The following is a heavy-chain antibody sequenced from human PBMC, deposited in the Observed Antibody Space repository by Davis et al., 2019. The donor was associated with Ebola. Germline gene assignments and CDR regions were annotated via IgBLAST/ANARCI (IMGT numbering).Heavy chain of an antibody. CDR1: EVTFSRYW. J-gene: IGHJ4*02. CDR2: IKQDGSAN. V-gene: IGHV3-7*01. D-gene: IGHD1-1*01. CDR3: ARALRYNWSGGDY. Sequence: GGSLKISCAASEVTFSRYWMSWVRQAPGKGLEWVASIKQDGSANYYVDSVKGRFTISRDNAKNSLYLQMNSLRAEDAAVYYCARALRYNWSGGDYWGQGTLVTVSS.